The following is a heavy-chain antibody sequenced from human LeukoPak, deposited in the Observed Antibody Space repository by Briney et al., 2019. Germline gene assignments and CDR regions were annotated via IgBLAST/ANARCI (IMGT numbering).Heavy chain of an antibody. V-gene: IGHV3-30*18. CDR1: GFTFSSYG. CDR2: ISYDGSNK. Sequence: GGSLRLSCAASGFTFSSYGMHWVRQAPGKGLEWVAVISYDGSNKYYADSVKGRFTISRDNSKNTLYLQMNSLRAEDTAVYYCAKDGDKQDILTGPFDYWGHGTLVTVSS. D-gene: IGHD3-9*01. J-gene: IGHJ4*01. CDR3: AKDGDKQDILTGPFDY.